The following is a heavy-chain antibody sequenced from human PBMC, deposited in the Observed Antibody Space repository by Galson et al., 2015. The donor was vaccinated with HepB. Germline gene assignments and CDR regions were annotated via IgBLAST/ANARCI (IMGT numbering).Heavy chain of an antibody. Sequence: SLRLSCAASGFTFSDYWMNWVRQAPGKGLEWVADLKQDVSEKQYAESVKGRVTVTRDNANNTMYLEMSSLRTDDTAVYYCARGWNYALDVWGLGTPVTVSS. CDR2: LKQDVSEK. V-gene: IGHV3-7*03. D-gene: IGHD3-3*01. J-gene: IGHJ6*02. CDR1: GFTFSDYW. CDR3: ARGWNYALDV.